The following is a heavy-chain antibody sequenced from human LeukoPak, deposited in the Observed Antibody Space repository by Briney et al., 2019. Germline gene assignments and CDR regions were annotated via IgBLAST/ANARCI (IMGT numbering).Heavy chain of an antibody. D-gene: IGHD1-26*01. CDR2: IHSSGSA. V-gene: IGHV4-59*01. J-gene: IGHJ4*02. CDR3: ARDILDVGATHYFDY. Sequence: PSETLSLTCTVSGAFITTYYWSWIRQPLGKGLEYIGQIHSSGSANYNPSLKSRVAMSLDAPKNQFSLTVSSVTAADTAIYYCARDILDVGATHYFDYWGQGSLLTVSS. CDR1: GAFITTYY.